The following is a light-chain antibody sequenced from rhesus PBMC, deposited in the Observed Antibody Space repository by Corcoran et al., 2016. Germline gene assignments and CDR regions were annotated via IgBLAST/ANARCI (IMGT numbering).Light chain of an antibody. V-gene: IGKV1-25*01. CDR1: QGITND. CDR3: QHYYSTPYS. CDR2: EAS. Sequence: DIQMTQSPSSLSASVGDRVTITCRASQGITNDLAWYQQKPGEPPKFLIYEASSLQSGIPSRFSGSGSGTDFTLTISSLQSEDFATYYCQHYYSTPYSFGQGTKVEIK. J-gene: IGKJ2*01.